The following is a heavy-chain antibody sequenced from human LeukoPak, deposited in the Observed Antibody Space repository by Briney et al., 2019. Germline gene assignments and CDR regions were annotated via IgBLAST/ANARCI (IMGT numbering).Heavy chain of an antibody. J-gene: IGHJ4*02. V-gene: IGHV4-31*03. D-gene: IGHD4-17*01. CDR3: ARGYGDYYFDY. Sequence: SETLSLTCTVSGGSISSGGYYWSWIRQHPGKGLEWIGYIYYSGSTYYNPSLKSRVTISVDTSRNQFSLKLSPVTAADTAVYYCARGYGDYYFDYWGQGTLVTVSS. CDR1: GGSISSGGYY. CDR2: IYYSGST.